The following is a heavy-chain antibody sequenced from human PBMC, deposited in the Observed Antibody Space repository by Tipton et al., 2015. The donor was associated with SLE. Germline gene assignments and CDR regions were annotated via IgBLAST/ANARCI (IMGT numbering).Heavy chain of an antibody. CDR1: GDSISSTNYY. J-gene: IGHJ6*02. CDR2: IYYRGNT. V-gene: IGHV4-39*01. D-gene: IGHD2-15*01. CDR3: ARRGVVVGNYYYYYYGMDV. Sequence: GLVKPSETLSLTCTVSGDSISSTNYYWGWIRQPPGKGLEWIGSIYYRGNTYYNPSLKRRVTISVDTSKNQFSLSLSSVTAADTAVYFCARRGVVVGNYYYYYYGMDVWGQGTTVTVPS.